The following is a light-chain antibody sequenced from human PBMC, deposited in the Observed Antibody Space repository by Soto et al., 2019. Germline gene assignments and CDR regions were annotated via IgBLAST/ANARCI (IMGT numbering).Light chain of an antibody. CDR2: DVS. Sequence: QSVLTQPASVSGSPGQSITISCTGTSSDVGGYNYVSWYQQHPGKAPKLMIYDVSNRPSGVSNRFSGSKSGNTASLTISGSRVADGVDYNCTSNTRSGLVVFGEGPSSPS. CDR1: SSDVGGYNY. V-gene: IGLV2-14*01. CDR3: TSNTRSGLVV. J-gene: IGLJ2*01.